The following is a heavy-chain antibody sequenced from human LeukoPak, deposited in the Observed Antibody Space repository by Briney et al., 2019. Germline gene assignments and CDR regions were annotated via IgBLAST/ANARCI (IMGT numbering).Heavy chain of an antibody. CDR2: INQGETEK. V-gene: IGHV3-7*01. CDR1: GFSFTTYG. Sequence: GESLRLSCAASGFSFTTYGMSWVRQAPGKGLEWVASINQGETEKYYVDSVKGRFTISRDNGKNSLYLQMNSLRVEDTAVYYCAKLAKYFYGSETFYFFEHWGQGTPVTASS. J-gene: IGHJ4*02. D-gene: IGHD3-10*01. CDR3: AKLAKYFYGSETFYFFEH.